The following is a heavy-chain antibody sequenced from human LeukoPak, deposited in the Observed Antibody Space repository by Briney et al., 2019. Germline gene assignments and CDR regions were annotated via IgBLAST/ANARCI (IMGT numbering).Heavy chain of an antibody. CDR3: ARDAKYYYGSRTFFFYEH. D-gene: IGHD3-10*01. CDR2: IDSSGTT. Sequence: SETLSLTCTVSGGSFTTYYWSWFRQPAGRGLEWIGHIDSSGTTNYNPSLKSRVTMSTDPSKNQFSLKLSSVTAADTAIYYCARDAKYYYGSRTFFFYEHWGQGTLLTVSS. J-gene: IGHJ4*02. V-gene: IGHV4-4*07. CDR1: GGSFTTYY.